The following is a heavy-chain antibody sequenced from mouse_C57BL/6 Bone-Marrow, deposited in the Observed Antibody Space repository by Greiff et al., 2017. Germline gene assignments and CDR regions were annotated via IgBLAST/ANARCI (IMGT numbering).Heavy chain of an antibody. J-gene: IGHJ2*01. CDR3: TSYYSGSSPYYFDY. CDR2: IDPENGDT. Sequence: EVQLQQSGAELVRPGASVKLSCTASGFNIKDDYMHWVKQRPEQGLEWIGWIDPENGDTEYAAKFQGKATITADTSSNTAYLQLSSLTSEDTAVYYCTSYYSGSSPYYFDYWGQGTTLTVSA. D-gene: IGHD1-1*01. CDR1: GFNIKDDY. V-gene: IGHV14-4*01.